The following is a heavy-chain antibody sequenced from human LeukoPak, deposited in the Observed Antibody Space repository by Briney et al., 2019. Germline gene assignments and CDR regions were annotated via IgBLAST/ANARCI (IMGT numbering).Heavy chain of an antibody. CDR3: ARDPQDAFDV. CDR2: IYFNGYT. V-gene: IGHV4-59*01. J-gene: IGHJ3*01. CDR1: GGSISSYY. Sequence: KPSETLSLTCTVSGGSISSYYWNWIRQPPGKGPEWIGYIYFNGYTNYNPSLKSRVTISVDTSKNQFSLNLSSVTAADTAVYYCARDPQDAFDVWGQGTVVTVSS.